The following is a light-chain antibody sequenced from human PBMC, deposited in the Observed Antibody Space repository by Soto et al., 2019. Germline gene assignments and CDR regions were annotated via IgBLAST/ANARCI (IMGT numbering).Light chain of an antibody. V-gene: IGKV3-20*01. CDR1: QTGNNNY. CDR3: QHYGYSQWT. Sequence: EFVLTQSPATLSLSPGERATLSCRASQTGNNNYLAWYQHKSGQAPRLLIYGVYTRASGIPDRFSGSGSGTEFTLTITRLEPEDSAVYFCQHYGYSQWTFGQGTKVDIK. J-gene: IGKJ1*01. CDR2: GVY.